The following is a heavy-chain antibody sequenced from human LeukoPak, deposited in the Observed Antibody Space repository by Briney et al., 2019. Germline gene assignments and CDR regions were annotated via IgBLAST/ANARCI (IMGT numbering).Heavy chain of an antibody. CDR2: ISGSGGST. Sequence: GGSLRLSCAASGFTFSSYAMSWVRQAPGKGLEWVSAISGSGGSTYYADSVKGRFTISRDNSKNTLYLQMNSLRAGDTAVYYCAKVGAYDSSGYQLHFDYWGQGTLVTVSS. CDR1: GFTFSSYA. CDR3: AKVGAYDSSGYQLHFDY. J-gene: IGHJ4*02. V-gene: IGHV3-23*01. D-gene: IGHD3-22*01.